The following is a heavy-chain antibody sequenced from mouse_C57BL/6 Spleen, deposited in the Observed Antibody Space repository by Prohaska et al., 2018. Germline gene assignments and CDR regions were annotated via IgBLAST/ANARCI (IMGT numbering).Heavy chain of an antibody. V-gene: IGHV1-55*01. J-gene: IGHJ1*03. D-gene: IGHD1-1*01. Sequence: KMSCKASGYTFTSYWITWVKQRPGQGLEWIGVIYPGSGSTNYNEKFKSKATLTVDTSSSTAYMQLSSLTSEDSAVYYCARRDYYGSSWYFDVWGTGTTVTVSS. CDR3: ARRDYYGSSWYFDV. CDR2: IYPGSGST. CDR1: GYTFTSYW.